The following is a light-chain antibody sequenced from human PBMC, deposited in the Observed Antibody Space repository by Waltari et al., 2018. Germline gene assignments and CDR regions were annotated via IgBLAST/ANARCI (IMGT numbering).Light chain of an antibody. Sequence: EIVLTQSPATLSLSPGERATLSCRASQCVSSYLAWYQQKPGQAPRLLIHDASNRATGIPARFSGRVSGTDFALAVISLEPDDVAVYFCQQRSNWPLTFGPGTKVDIK. V-gene: IGKV3-11*01. CDR3: QQRSNWPLT. CDR2: DAS. J-gene: IGKJ3*01. CDR1: QCVSSY.